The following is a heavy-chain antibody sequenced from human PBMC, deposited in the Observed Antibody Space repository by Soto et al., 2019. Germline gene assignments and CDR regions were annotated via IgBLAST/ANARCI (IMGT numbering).Heavy chain of an antibody. D-gene: IGHD3-3*01. CDR2: IKQDGGEK. CDR3: ARETLGINIFGVVND. J-gene: IGHJ4*02. V-gene: IGHV3-7*01. CDR1: GFTFSSYW. Sequence: PGGSLRLSCAASGFTFSSYWMSWVRQAPGKGLEWVASIKQDGGEKYYVDSVKGRFTISRDNAKNSLSLQMNSLRAEDTAVYYCARETLGINIFGVVNDWGQGTLVTVSS.